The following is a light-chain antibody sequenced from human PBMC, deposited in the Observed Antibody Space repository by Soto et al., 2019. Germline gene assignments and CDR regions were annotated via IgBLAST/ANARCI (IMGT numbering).Light chain of an antibody. CDR2: EVS. V-gene: IGLV2-14*01. CDR3: SLYTTTPRL. J-gene: IGLJ3*02. Sequence: QSALTQPASVSGSPGQSITISCTGTSSDIGSNNYVSWFQQRPGKAPTLIIYEVSNRPSGVSTHFSGSKSCNTASLTISGLLPEDGGGYYLSLYTTTPRLFGGGTKLTVL. CDR1: SSDIGSNNY.